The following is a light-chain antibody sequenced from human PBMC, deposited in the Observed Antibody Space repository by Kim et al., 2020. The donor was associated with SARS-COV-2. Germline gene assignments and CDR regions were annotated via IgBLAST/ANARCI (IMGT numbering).Light chain of an antibody. CDR3: QQTYSNLPT. Sequence: GDRVTITCRTSQNIRTYLNWYQQRLGKAPKLLVYAASSLQSEVPSRFSGGGSGTDFTLTIASLQADDFATYYCQQTYSNLPTFGGGTKV. CDR2: AAS. J-gene: IGKJ4*01. CDR1: QNIRTY. V-gene: IGKV1-39*01.